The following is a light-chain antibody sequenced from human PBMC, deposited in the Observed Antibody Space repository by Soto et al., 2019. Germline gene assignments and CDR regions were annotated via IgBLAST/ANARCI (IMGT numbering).Light chain of an antibody. CDR1: QSISSW. CDR2: YAS. Sequence: DIPMTQSPSTLSASVGDRVTITCRASQSISSWLAWYQQKPGKAPKFLIYYASSLESGVPSRFSGSGSGTDVTLTISSMQPDDSATYYCQHYHSYPLTFGGGTKVEIK. J-gene: IGKJ4*01. CDR3: QHYHSYPLT. V-gene: IGKV1-5*01.